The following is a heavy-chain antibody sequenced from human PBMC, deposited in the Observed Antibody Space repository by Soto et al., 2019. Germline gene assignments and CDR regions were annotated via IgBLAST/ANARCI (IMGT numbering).Heavy chain of an antibody. CDR2: IYYSGST. J-gene: IGHJ6*02. CDR1: GGSISRGDYY. V-gene: IGHV4-30-4*01. Sequence: SETRCLTCTVSGGSISRGDYYGSWIRQPPGKGLEWIGYIYYSGSTYYNPSLKSRVTISVDTSKNQFSLKLSSVTAADTAVYYCARAHYGGNSEYYYYYGMDVWGQGTTVTVSS. D-gene: IGHD4-17*01. CDR3: ARAHYGGNSEYYYYYGMDV.